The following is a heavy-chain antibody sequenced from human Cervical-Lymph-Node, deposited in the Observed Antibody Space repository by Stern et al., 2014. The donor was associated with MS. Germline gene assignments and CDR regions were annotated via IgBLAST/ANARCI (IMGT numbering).Heavy chain of an antibody. CDR2: ISSDGRNQ. D-gene: IGHD2-15*01. CDR1: RFSFSTYG. Sequence: VQLVESGGGVVQPGRSLRLSCAASRFSFSTYGMHWVRQAPGKGLGWVAVISSDGRNQYYADSVKGRFTISRDNSKNTLYLQMNSLRADDTAVYYCAKDRDIVVVVAGTALVAWGQGTLVTVSS. V-gene: IGHV3-30*18. CDR3: AKDRDIVVVVAGTALVA. J-gene: IGHJ5*02.